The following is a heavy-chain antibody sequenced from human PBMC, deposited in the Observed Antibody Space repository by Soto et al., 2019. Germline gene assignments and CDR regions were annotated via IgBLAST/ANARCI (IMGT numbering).Heavy chain of an antibody. CDR3: ARGPEVGYYYYYYMDV. CDR1: GFTFSSYS. Sequence: GGSLRLSCAASGFTFSSYSMNWVRQAPGKGLEWVSSISSSSSYIYYADSVKGRFTISRDNAKNSLYLQMNSLRAEDTAVYYCARGPEVGYYYYYYMDVWGKGTTVTVSS. J-gene: IGHJ6*03. CDR2: ISSSSSYI. V-gene: IGHV3-21*01.